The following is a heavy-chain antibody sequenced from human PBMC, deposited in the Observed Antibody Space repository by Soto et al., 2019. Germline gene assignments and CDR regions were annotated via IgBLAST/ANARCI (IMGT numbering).Heavy chain of an antibody. V-gene: IGHV3-23*01. Sequence: EVQLLESGGGLVQPGGSLRLSCVASGFTFSSYAMSWVRQAQGKGLEWVSGISGGGGSTYYADSVKGRFTISRDNSKNTLYLQMNSLRAEDTAVYYCAKDRKSGSGWYWDYWGQGSLVTVSS. CDR2: ISGGGGST. CDR1: GFTFSSYA. J-gene: IGHJ4*02. CDR3: AKDRKSGSGWYWDY. D-gene: IGHD6-19*01.